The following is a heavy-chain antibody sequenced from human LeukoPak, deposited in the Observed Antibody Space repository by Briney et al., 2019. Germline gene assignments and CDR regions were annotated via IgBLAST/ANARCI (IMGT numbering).Heavy chain of an antibody. V-gene: IGHV3-23*01. CDR2: INGRGSSP. Sequence: GGSLRLSCAASGFNFSSVSMSWVRQAPGKGLEWVSAINGRGSSPYYADSVKGRFTISRDNSKNTLYLQMISLRAEDTAMYFCAKDDLHNGRRHWGQGTLVIVSS. J-gene: IGHJ4*02. CDR1: GFNFSSVS. D-gene: IGHD2-8*01. CDR3: AKDDLHNGRRH.